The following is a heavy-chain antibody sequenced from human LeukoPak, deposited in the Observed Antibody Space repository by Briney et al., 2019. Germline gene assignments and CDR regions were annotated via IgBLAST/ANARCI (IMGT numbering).Heavy chain of an antibody. V-gene: IGHV3-48*01. D-gene: IGHD2-8*01. Sequence: PGGSLRLSCVASGFSFSGYSMNWVCQAPGKGLEWVSSISSSSSNLYYADSVKGRFTISRDNAKNSVYLQINPLRVEDTAVYYCARDPPGVRDAFDIWGHGTMVTVSS. J-gene: IGHJ3*02. CDR2: ISSSSSNL. CDR3: ARDPPGVRDAFDI. CDR1: GFSFSGYS.